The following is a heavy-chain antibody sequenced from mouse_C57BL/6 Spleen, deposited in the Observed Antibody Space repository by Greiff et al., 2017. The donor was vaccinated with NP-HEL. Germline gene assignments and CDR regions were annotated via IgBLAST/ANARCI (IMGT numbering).Heavy chain of an antibody. V-gene: IGHV1-22*01. Sequence: EVQLQQSGPELVKPGASVKMSCKASGYTFTDYNMHWVKQSHGKSLEWIGYINPNNGGTSYDQKFKGKATLTVNKSSSTAYMELRSLTSEDSAVYYCARGEFIPRAMDYWGQGTSVTVSS. J-gene: IGHJ4*01. CDR1: GYTFTDYN. CDR2: INPNNGGT. CDR3: ARGEFIPRAMDY. D-gene: IGHD1-1*01.